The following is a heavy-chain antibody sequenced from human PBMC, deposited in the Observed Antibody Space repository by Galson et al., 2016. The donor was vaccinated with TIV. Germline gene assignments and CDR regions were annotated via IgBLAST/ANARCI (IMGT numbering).Heavy chain of an antibody. Sequence: PALVKPSQTLKLTCTVSGFSLGTSGVGVGWIRQPPGKALEWLALIYWDDDKRYRPSLKIRLTITKNTSRNPVVLIMTNMDPVDTVTYFCAHRLEYCSYTRCYYQSFDYWGQGTLVSVAS. J-gene: IGHJ4*02. CDR2: IYWDDDK. CDR1: GFSLGTSGVG. CDR3: AHRLEYCSYTRCYYQSFDY. V-gene: IGHV2-5*02. D-gene: IGHD2-15*01.